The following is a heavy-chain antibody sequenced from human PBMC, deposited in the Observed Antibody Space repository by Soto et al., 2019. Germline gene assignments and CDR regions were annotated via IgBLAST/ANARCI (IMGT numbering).Heavy chain of an antibody. CDR1: GGSVSSGSYY. J-gene: IGHJ4*02. CDR3: ARGTHYYDSSGFYY. V-gene: IGHV4-61*01. Sequence: QVQLQESGPGLVKPSETLSLTCTVSGGSVSSGSYYWSWIRQPPGKGLEWIGYIYYSGSTNYNPSLKSRVTISVYTSKNQFSLKLSSVTAADTAVYYCARGTHYYDSSGFYYWGQGTLVTVSS. D-gene: IGHD3-22*01. CDR2: IYYSGST.